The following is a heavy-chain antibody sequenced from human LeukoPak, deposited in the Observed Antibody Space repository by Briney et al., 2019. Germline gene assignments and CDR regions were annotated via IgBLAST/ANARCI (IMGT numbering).Heavy chain of an antibody. Sequence: GASVKVSCKASGYTFTSYGISWVRQAPGQGLEWMGWISAHNGNTNYVQRFQGRVTMTTDTSTSTAYMELRSLRSDDTAVYYCARVWGSNWNYVLFPLDSWGQGTLVTVSS. CDR2: ISAHNGNT. CDR3: ARVWGSNWNYVLFPLDS. V-gene: IGHV1-18*01. CDR1: GYTFTSYG. D-gene: IGHD1-7*01. J-gene: IGHJ4*02.